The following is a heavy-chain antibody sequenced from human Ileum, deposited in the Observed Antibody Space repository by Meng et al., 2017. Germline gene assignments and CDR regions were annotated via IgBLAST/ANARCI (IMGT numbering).Heavy chain of an antibody. CDR3: SRTSYYDNSGYYPG. CDR1: GGSFSGYD. V-gene: IGHV4-34*01. CDR2: INHSGST. Sequence: VEIHVWGYGMLKPTETLSLTCAVYGGSFSGYDWSWIRQPPGKGLEWIGEINHSGSTNYNPSLKSRVTISVDTSKNQFSLKLSSVTAADTAVYYCSRTSYYDNSGYYPGWGQGTLVTVSS. D-gene: IGHD3-22*01. J-gene: IGHJ4*02.